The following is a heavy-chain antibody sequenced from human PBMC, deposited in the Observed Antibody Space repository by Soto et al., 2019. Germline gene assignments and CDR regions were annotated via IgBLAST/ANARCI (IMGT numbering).Heavy chain of an antibody. V-gene: IGHV1-18*01. Sequence: QVQLVQSGAEVKKPGAAVKVSCKASGYTFTSYGISWVRQAPGQGREWMGWISAYNGNTNYAQKLQGRVTMTTDTSTSTAYMELRSLRSDDTAVYYCARDLPDRYCSGGSCYPGGWFDPWGQGTLVTVSS. J-gene: IGHJ5*02. CDR3: ARDLPDRYCSGGSCYPGGWFDP. CDR2: ISAYNGNT. D-gene: IGHD2-15*01. CDR1: GYTFTSYG.